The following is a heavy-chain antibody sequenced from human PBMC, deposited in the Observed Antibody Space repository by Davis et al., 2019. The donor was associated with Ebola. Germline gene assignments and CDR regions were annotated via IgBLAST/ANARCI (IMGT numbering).Heavy chain of an antibody. CDR3: ATSGKAPDY. V-gene: IGHV4-59*01. CDR1: GGSISSYY. J-gene: IGHJ4*02. Sequence: GSLRLSCTVSGGSISSYYWSWIRQPPGKGLEWIGYIYYSGSTNYNPSLKSRVTISVDTSKNQFSLKLSSVTAADTAVYYCATSGKAPDYWGQGTLVTVSS. CDR2: IYYSGST.